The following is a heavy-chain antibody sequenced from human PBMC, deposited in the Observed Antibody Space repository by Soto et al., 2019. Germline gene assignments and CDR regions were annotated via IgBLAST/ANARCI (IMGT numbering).Heavy chain of an antibody. CDR2: ISAHNGNT. J-gene: IGHJ4*02. CDR3: ARGRYGDY. V-gene: IGHV1-18*01. D-gene: IGHD1-1*01. CDR1: GYGFTTYG. Sequence: QVHLVQSGAEVKKPGASVKVSCKGSGYGFTTYGITWVRQAPGQGLEWMAWISAHNGNTNYAQKLQGRVTVTRDTSTSTAYMELRRLSSDGTAVYYCARGRYGDYWGQGALVTVSS.